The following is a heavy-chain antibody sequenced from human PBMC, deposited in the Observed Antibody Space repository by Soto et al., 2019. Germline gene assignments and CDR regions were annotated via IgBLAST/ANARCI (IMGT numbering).Heavy chain of an antibody. V-gene: IGHV1-69*01. CDR2: IIPYYNTL. CDR3: AGGASRWYHYFFDA. Sequence: QAQVVQSGAEVRKPGSSVKLSCKASEGTFNSYAIAWVRQAPGQGLEWMGGIIPYYNTLNYAQKFQDRVTITADDSTNTGYMELSSLSSADTAVYFCAGGASRWYHYFFDAWVKGTRVPVTS. CDR1: EGTFNSYA. D-gene: IGHD6-13*01. J-gene: IGHJ4*02.